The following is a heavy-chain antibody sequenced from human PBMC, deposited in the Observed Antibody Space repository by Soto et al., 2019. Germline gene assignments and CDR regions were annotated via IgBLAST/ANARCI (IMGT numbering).Heavy chain of an antibody. CDR1: GFPFSSYA. CDR3: AREAAAATYYFAY. J-gene: IGHJ4*02. V-gene: IGHV3-30-3*01. CDR2: ISYDGSNK. Sequence: GGSLRLSCAASGFPFSSYAMHWVRQAPGKGLERVAVISYDGSNKYYADSVKGRFTISRDNSKNTLYLQMNSLRAEDTAVYYCAREAAAATYYFAYWGQGTLVTVSS. D-gene: IGHD6-13*01.